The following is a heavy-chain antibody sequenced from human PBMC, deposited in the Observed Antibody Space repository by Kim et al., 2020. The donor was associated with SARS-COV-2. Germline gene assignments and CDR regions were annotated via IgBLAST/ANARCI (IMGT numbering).Heavy chain of an antibody. CDR1: GGSFSGYY. V-gene: IGHV4-34*01. CDR2: INHSGST. J-gene: IGHJ4*02. D-gene: IGHD6-13*01. CDR3: ARGNLWSSSWPGAGYY. Sequence: SETLSLTCAVYGGSFSGYYWSWIRQPPGKGLEWIGEINHSGSTNYNPSLKSRVTISVDTSKNQFSLKLSSVTAADTAVYYCARGNLWSSSWPGAGYYWGQGTLVTVSS.